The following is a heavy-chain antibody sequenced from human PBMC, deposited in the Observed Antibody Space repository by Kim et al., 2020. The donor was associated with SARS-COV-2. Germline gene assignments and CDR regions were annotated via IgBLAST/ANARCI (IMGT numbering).Heavy chain of an antibody. Sequence: SETLSLTCTVSGGSISSSSYYWGWIRQPPGKGLEWIGSIYYSGSTYYNPSLKSRVTISVDTSKNQFSLKLSSVTAADTAVYYCARHGAYSSSWYLSPDYYYYGMDVWGQGTTVTVSS. D-gene: IGHD6-13*01. CDR2: IYYSGST. J-gene: IGHJ6*02. V-gene: IGHV4-39*01. CDR3: ARHGAYSSSWYLSPDYYYYGMDV. CDR1: GGSISSSSYY.